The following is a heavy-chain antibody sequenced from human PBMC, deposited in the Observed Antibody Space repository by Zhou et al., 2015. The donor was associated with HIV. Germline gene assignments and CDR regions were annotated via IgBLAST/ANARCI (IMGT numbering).Heavy chain of an antibody. V-gene: IGHV3-74*03. Sequence: VQLLESGGGLVQPGGSLRLSCATSGFVFSTHVMHWIRQVPGKGPVWVSRIDSDGTTTSYADSVKGRFTISRENSKNTLYLQMNNLRDDDTAIYYCGRDPNGDYVGAFDMWGRGTLVTVSS. J-gene: IGHJ3*02. CDR1: GFVFSTHV. CDR3: GRDPNGDYVGAFDM. D-gene: IGHD2-21*02. CDR2: IDSDGTTT.